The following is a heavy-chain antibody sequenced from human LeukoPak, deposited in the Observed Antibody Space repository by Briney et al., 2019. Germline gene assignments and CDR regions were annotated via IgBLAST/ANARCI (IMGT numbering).Heavy chain of an antibody. Sequence: SQTLSLTCAISGDSVSSNSAAWNWIRQSPSRGLEWLGRTYYRSKWYNDYAVSVKSRITINPDTSKNQFSLKLTSVTAADTAVYYCARENAVTGEYYFDYWGQGTLVTVSS. V-gene: IGHV6-1*01. J-gene: IGHJ4*02. CDR3: ARENAVTGEYYFDY. D-gene: IGHD4-17*01. CDR1: GDSVSSNSAA. CDR2: TYYRSKWYN.